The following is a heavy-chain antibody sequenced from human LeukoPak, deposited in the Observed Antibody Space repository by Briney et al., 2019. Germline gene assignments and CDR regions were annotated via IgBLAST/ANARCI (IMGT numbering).Heavy chain of an antibody. CDR3: AKDGPRGSGAKYYYYYMDV. J-gene: IGHJ6*03. CDR2: ISWNSGSI. Sequence: PGGSLRLSCAASGFTFDDYAMHWVRQAPGKGLEWVSGISWNSGSIGYADSVKGRFTISRDNAKNSLYLQMNSLRAEDTALYYCAKDGPRGSGAKYYYYYMDVWGKGTTVTIS. CDR1: GFTFDDYA. D-gene: IGHD3-10*01. V-gene: IGHV3-9*01.